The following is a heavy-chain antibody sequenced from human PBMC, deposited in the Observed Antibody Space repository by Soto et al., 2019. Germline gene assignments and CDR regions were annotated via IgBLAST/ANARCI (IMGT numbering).Heavy chain of an antibody. J-gene: IGHJ4*02. CDR2: IWYDGSNK. D-gene: IGHD1-20*01. CDR3: ARESGITGTHFDY. Sequence: PGGSLRLSCAASGFTFSSYGMHWVRQAPGKGLESVAVIWYDGSNKYYADSVKGRFTISRDNSKNTLYLQMNSLRAEDTAVYYCARESGITGTHFDYWGQGTLVTVSS. CDR1: GFTFSSYG. V-gene: IGHV3-33*01.